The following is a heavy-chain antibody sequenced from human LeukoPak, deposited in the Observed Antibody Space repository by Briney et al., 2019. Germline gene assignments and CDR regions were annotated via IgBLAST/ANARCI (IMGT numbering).Heavy chain of an antibody. CDR3: AREGGSGSSWGLNYFDY. Sequence: SETLSLTCSVSGGSISGYYWTWIRQSPGKGLEWIGYVYYSGRTNYNPSLKSRVTMSVDTSKNQFSLKLSSVTAADTAVYYCAREGGSGSSWGLNYFDYWGQGTLVAVSS. V-gene: IGHV4-59*01. CDR2: VYYSGRT. J-gene: IGHJ4*02. D-gene: IGHD1-26*01. CDR1: GGSISGYY.